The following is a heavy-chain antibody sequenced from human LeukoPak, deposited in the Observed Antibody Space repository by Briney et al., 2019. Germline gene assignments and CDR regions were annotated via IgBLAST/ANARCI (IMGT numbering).Heavy chain of an antibody. V-gene: IGHV4-34*01. Sequence: PSETLSLTCAVSGGSISSGGYYWSWIRQPPGKGLEWIGEINHSGSTNYNPSLKSRVTTSVDTSKNQFSLKLSSVTAADTAVYYCARGLMVYAWFDPWGQGTLVTVSS. CDR3: ARGLMVYAWFDP. J-gene: IGHJ5*02. CDR2: INHSGST. D-gene: IGHD2-8*01. CDR1: GGSISSGGYY.